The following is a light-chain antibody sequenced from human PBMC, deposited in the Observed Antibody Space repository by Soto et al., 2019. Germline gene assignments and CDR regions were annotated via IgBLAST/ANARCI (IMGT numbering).Light chain of an antibody. CDR1: SSDVGVYDF. CDR2: EVS. J-gene: IGLJ3*02. CDR3: SSYTTSATLV. V-gene: IGLV2-14*01. Sequence: QSVLTQPASVSGSPGQSITISCTGTSSDVGVYDFVSWYQQHPGKGPKLLIYEVSNRPSGVSNRFSDSKSGNTASLTISGLQSEDEADYHCSSYTTSATLVFGGGTQLTVL.